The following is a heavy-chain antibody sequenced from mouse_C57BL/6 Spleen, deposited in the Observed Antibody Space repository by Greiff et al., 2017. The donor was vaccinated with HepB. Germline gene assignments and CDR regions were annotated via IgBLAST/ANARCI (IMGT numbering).Heavy chain of an antibody. CDR1: GYTFTSYW. V-gene: IGHV1-52*01. CDR3: ARDYSSGSSGFDY. J-gene: IGHJ2*01. Sequence: VQLQQPGAELVRPGSSVKLSCKASGYTFTSYWMHWVKQRPIQGLEWIGNIDPSDSETHYNQKFKDKATLTVDKSSSTAYMQLSSLTSEDSAVYYCARDYSSGSSGFDYWGPGTTLPLSS. CDR2: IDPSDSET. D-gene: IGHD1-1*01.